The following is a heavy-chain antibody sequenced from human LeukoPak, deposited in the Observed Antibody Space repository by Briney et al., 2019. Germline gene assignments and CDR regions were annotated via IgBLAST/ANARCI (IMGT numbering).Heavy chain of an antibody. CDR2: IYYSGST. Sequence: PSETLSLTCTVSGGSISSYYWSWIRQPPGKGLEWIGYIYYSGSTNYNPSLKSRVTISVDTSKNQFSLKLSSVTAADTAVYYCARDQWEQLGAFDIWGQGTMVTVSS. CDR1: GGSISSYY. V-gene: IGHV4-59*01. CDR3: ARDQWEQLGAFDI. D-gene: IGHD1-26*01. J-gene: IGHJ3*02.